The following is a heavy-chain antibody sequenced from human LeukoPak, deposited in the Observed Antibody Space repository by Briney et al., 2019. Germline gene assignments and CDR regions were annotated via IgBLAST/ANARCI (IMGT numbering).Heavy chain of an antibody. V-gene: IGHV1-18*01. D-gene: IGHD4-17*01. J-gene: IGHJ4*02. Sequence: ASVKVSCKASGYTFTSYGISWVRQAPGQGLEWMGWISAYNGNTNYAQKLQGRVTMTTDTPTSTAYMELRSLRSDDTAVYYCARSSYGDYVEGDFDYWGQGTLVTVSS. CDR1: GYTFTSYG. CDR3: ARSSYGDYVEGDFDY. CDR2: ISAYNGNT.